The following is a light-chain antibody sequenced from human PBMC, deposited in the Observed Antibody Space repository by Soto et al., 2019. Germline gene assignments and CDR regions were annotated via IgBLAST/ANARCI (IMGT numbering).Light chain of an antibody. Sequence: QSALTQPASVSGSPGQSITISCTGTSSDVGGYNLVSWYQQHQGKAPKDLIYEVTKRPSGVSNRFSGSKSANTASLTISGLQAEDEADYYCCSYASSSTFVFGGGTKPTVL. J-gene: IGLJ2*01. CDR1: SSDVGGYNL. CDR2: EVT. CDR3: CSYASSSTFV. V-gene: IGLV2-23*02.